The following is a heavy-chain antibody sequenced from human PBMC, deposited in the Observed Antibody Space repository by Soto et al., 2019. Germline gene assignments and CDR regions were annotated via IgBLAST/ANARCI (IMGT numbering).Heavy chain of an antibody. Sequence: PGGSLRLSCKVSGFSFSDSAMHWVRQASGKGLEWVGHIRDKANHYATAYAASVKGRFVISRDDSQNTAYLQMSSLKADDTAVYYCTRPPSGSYGDDFDYWGQGTLVTVSS. CDR1: GFSFSDSA. J-gene: IGHJ4*02. CDR3: TRPPSGSYGDDFDY. CDR2: IRDKANHYAT. D-gene: IGHD1-26*01. V-gene: IGHV3-73*01.